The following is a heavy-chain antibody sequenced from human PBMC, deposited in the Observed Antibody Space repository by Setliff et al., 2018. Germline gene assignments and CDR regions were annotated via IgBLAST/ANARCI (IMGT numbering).Heavy chain of an antibody. D-gene: IGHD3-10*01. CDR1: GGSVKSHY. J-gene: IGHJ4*02. V-gene: IGHV4-59*02. CDR2: VFYSWDT. Sequence: PSETLSLTCTVSGGSVKSHYWSWIRQTPEKGLEWIGSVFYSWDTRYNPSLKSRVTMSVDTSMNQFSLNLNSVTAADTAVYYCARDRTYYASGTYTRWFDYWGQGSLVTVSS. CDR3: ARDRTYYASGTYTRWFDY.